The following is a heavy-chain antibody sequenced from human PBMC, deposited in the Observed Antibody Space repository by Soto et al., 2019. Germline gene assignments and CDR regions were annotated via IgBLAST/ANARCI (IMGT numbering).Heavy chain of an antibody. V-gene: IGHV4-30-2*01. J-gene: IGHJ6*02. CDR2: IYHSGST. CDR1: GGSISSGGYS. D-gene: IGHD4-17*01. Sequence: SETLSLTCAVSGGSISSGGYSWSWIRQPPGKGLEWIGYIYHSGSTYYNPSLKSRVTISVDKSKNQFSLKVSSVTAADTAVYYCAKGHDYGDPYYYYGMDVWGQGTTVTAP. CDR3: AKGHDYGDPYYYYGMDV.